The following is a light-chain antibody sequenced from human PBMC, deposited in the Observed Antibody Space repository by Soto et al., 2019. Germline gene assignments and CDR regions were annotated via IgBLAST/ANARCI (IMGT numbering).Light chain of an antibody. CDR3: QQYNSYPVT. V-gene: IGKV1-5*03. J-gene: IGKJ1*01. Sequence: DIQMTQSPSTLSASVGYRVTITCRASQSISSWLAWYQQKPGKAPDLLIYKASSLESGVPSRFSGSGSGTEFTLTISSLQPDDFATYYCQQYNSYPVTFGQGTKVEIK. CDR2: KAS. CDR1: QSISSW.